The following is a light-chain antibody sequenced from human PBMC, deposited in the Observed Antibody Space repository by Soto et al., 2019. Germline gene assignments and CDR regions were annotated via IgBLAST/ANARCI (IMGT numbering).Light chain of an antibody. CDR2: SNN. Sequence: QLVLTQPPSASGTPGQRVTISCSGSSSNIGSNTVNWYQHLPGTAPKLLIYSNNQRPSGVPDRFSGSKSGTSASLAISGLQSEDEADYYCAAWDDSLNGWVFGGGTKLTVL. CDR3: AAWDDSLNGWV. CDR1: SSNIGSNT. V-gene: IGLV1-44*01. J-gene: IGLJ3*02.